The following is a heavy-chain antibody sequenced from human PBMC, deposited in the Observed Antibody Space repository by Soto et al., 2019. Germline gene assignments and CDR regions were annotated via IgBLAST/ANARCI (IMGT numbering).Heavy chain of an antibody. CDR1: GFTFSSYG. D-gene: IGHD3-3*01. CDR3: AKDPYTIFGVVDYYYYGMDV. CDR2: ISYDGGNK. V-gene: IGHV3-30*18. J-gene: IGHJ6*02. Sequence: GGSLRLSCAASGFTFSSYGMHWVRQAPGKGLEWVAVISYDGGNKYYADSVKGRFTISRDNSKNTLYLQMNSLRAEDTAVYYCAKDPYTIFGVVDYYYYGMDVWGQGTTVTVSS.